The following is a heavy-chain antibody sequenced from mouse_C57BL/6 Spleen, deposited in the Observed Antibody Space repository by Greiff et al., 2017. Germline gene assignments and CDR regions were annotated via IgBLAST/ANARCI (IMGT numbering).Heavy chain of an antibody. CDR1: GFTFSSYA. Sequence: DVQLLQSGAGLVKPGGSLKLSCAASGFTFSSYAMSWVRQTPEKRLEWVATISDGGSYTYYPDNVKGRFTISTDNAKNNLYLQMSHLKSEDTAMYYCARYSYGSSYGYWGQGTTLTVAS. D-gene: IGHD1-1*01. J-gene: IGHJ2*01. CDR3: ARYSYGSSYGY. V-gene: IGHV5-4*01. CDR2: ISDGGSYT.